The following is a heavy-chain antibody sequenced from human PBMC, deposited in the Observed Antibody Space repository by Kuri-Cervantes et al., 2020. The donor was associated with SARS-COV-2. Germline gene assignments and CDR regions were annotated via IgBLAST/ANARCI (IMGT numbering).Heavy chain of an antibody. CDR2: IYYTGNT. Sequence: SETLSLTCTVSRGSISSSSYYWGWIRQPPGKGLEWIGGIYYTGNTYYNPSLNSRVTMSVDTSKNQFSLKLSSVTAADTAVYYCARVDVWGKGTTVTVSS. J-gene: IGHJ6*04. CDR1: RGSISSSSYY. V-gene: IGHV4-39*07. CDR3: ARVDV.